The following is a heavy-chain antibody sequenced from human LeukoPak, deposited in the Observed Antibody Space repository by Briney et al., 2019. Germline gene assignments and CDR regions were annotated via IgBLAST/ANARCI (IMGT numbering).Heavy chain of an antibody. J-gene: IGHJ4*02. D-gene: IGHD4-17*01. CDR1: GGSMSSSSYY. CDR2: IYYSEST. CDR3: ARIPTVTFFGY. Sequence: RPSETLSLTCTVSGGSMSSSSYYWGWIRQPPGKGLEWIGSIYYSESTYQNPSLKSRVTISVDTSKNQFSLKLSSVTAADTAVYYCARIPTVTFFGYWGQGTLVTVSS. V-gene: IGHV4-39*07.